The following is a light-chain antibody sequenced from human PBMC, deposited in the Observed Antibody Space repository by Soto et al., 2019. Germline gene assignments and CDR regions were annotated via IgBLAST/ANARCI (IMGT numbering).Light chain of an antibody. Sequence: VLTQPPSASRTPGRTVTISCSGSSSNIGTRSVHWYQHLPGTAPKPLIYTNDQRPSGVPDRFSGSKSGTSASLAISGLQSEDEADYYCAVWDDSLNGHVFGAGTKVTVL. CDR2: TND. CDR1: SSNIGTRS. V-gene: IGLV1-44*01. J-gene: IGLJ1*01. CDR3: AVWDDSLNGHV.